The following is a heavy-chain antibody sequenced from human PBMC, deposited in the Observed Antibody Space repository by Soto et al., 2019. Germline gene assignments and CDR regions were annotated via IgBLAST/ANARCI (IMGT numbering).Heavy chain of an antibody. D-gene: IGHD6-19*01. CDR3: AKDRQWLSDHYYYGMDV. J-gene: IGHJ6*02. Sequence: QVQLVESGGGVVQPGRSLRLSCAASGFTFSSYGMHWVRQAPGKGLEWVAVISYDGSNKYYADSVKGRFTISRDNSKNTLYLQMNSLRAEDTAVYYCAKDRQWLSDHYYYGMDVWGQGTTVTVSS. CDR2: ISYDGSNK. CDR1: GFTFSSYG. V-gene: IGHV3-30*18.